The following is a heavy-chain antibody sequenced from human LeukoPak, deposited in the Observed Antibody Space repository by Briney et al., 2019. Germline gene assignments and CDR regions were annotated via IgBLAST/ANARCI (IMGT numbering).Heavy chain of an antibody. D-gene: IGHD2-2*01. CDR2: ISAYNGNT. CDR3: ARETCSSTSCYLGY. J-gene: IGHJ4*02. V-gene: IGHV1-18*01. CDR1: GYTFTSYG. Sequence: GASVKVSCKASGYTFTSYGISWVRQAPGQGLEWMGWISAYNGNTNYARKLQGRVTMTTDTSTSTAYMELRSLRSDDTAVYYCARETCSSTSCYLGYWGQGTLVTVSS.